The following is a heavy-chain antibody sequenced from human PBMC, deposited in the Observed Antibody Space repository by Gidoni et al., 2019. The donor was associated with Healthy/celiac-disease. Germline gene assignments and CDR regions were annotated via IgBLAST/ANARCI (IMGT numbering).Heavy chain of an antibody. V-gene: IGHV3-30*18. J-gene: IGHJ4*02. CDR2: ISYDGSNK. D-gene: IGHD1-26*01. Sequence: QVQLVESGGGVVEPGRYLKLACAASGVTFSSYGMRWLRQAQGKGLEWVAVISYDGSNKYYADSVKGRFTISRDNSKNTLYLQMNSLRAEDTAVYYCAKEGGEWELSAFDYWGQGILVTVSS. CDR3: AKEGGEWELSAFDY. CDR1: GVTFSSYG.